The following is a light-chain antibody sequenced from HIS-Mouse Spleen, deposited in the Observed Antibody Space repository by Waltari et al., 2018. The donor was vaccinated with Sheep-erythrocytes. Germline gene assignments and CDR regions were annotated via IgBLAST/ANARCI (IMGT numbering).Light chain of an antibody. V-gene: IGLV2-11*01. Sequence: QSALTQPRSVSGSPGQPVTISCTGTRSDDGGNNYAFWYQQHPGKAPKLMIYDVSKRPSGVPDRFSGSKSGNTASLTISGLQAEDEADYCCCSYAGSYNHVFATGTKVTVL. CDR2: DVS. J-gene: IGLJ1*01. CDR1: RSDDGGNNY. CDR3: CSYAGSYNHV.